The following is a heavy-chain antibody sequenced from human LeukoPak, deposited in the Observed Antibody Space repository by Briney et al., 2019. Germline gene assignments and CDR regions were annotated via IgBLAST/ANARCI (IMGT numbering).Heavy chain of an antibody. D-gene: IGHD5-18*01. CDR2: ISSSGSTI. CDR3: AKHTD. V-gene: IGHV3-48*03. CDR1: GFTFRRYE. Sequence: GGSLRLSCAVSGFTFRRYEKHGARQVPGKGLEWVSYISSSGSTIYYADSVKGRFTISRDNAKNSLFLQMNSLRAEDTAVYYCAKHTDWGQGTLVTVSS. J-gene: IGHJ4*02.